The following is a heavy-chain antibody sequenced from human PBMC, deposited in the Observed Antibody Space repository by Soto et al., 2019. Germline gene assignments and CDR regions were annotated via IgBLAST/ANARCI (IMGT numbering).Heavy chain of an antibody. Sequence: QVQLQQWGAGLLKPSETLSLTCAVYGGSFSGYYWNWIRQPPGKGLEWIGEINHSGSTNDNPSLQSPVTISLVTSDNQFSLKLSSMTAADTAVYYCASGYGRNFDYWGQGTLVTVSS. CDR1: GGSFSGYY. V-gene: IGHV4-34*01. D-gene: IGHD3-10*01. J-gene: IGHJ4*02. CDR3: ASGYGRNFDY. CDR2: INHSGST.